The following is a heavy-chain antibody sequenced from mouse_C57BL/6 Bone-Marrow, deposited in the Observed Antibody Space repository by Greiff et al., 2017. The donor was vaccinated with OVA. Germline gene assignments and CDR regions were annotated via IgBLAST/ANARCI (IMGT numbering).Heavy chain of an antibody. CDR2: INPYNGGT. J-gene: IGHJ3*01. CDR1: GYTFTDYY. Sequence: VQLQQSGPVLVKPGASVKMSCKASGYTFTDYYMNWVKQSHGKSLEWIGVINPYNGGTSYNQKFKGKATLTVDKSSSTAYMELNSLTSEDSAVYYCARSRYGSSYWFAYWGQGTLVTVSA. CDR3: ARSRYGSSYWFAY. D-gene: IGHD1-1*01. V-gene: IGHV1-19*01.